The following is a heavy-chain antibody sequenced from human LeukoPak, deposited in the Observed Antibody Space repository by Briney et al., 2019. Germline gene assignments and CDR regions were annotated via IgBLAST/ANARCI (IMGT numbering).Heavy chain of an antibody. Sequence: TGGSLRLSCAASGFTFSSYWMSWVRQAPEKGLEWVANIKQDGSEKYYVDSVRGRFTISRDNAKNSLYLQMNSLRAEDTAVYYCASRQWLAAFDYWGQGTLVTVSS. V-gene: IGHV3-7*01. CDR1: GFTFSSYW. CDR3: ASRQWLAAFDY. J-gene: IGHJ4*02. CDR2: IKQDGSEK. D-gene: IGHD6-19*01.